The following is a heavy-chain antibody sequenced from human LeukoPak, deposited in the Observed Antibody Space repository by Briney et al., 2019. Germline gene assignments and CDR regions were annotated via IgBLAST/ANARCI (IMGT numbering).Heavy chain of an antibody. V-gene: IGHV4-34*01. CDR2: INHSGST. D-gene: IGHD4-11*01. CDR3: ARFRPTVTTLYYYYMDV. CDR1: GGSFSGYY. J-gene: IGHJ6*03. Sequence: SETLSLTCAVYGGSFSGYYWSWIRQPPGKGLEWIGEINHSGSTNYNPSLKSRVTISVDTSKNQFSLKLSSVTAADTAVYYCARFRPTVTTLYYYYMDVWGKGTTVTVSS.